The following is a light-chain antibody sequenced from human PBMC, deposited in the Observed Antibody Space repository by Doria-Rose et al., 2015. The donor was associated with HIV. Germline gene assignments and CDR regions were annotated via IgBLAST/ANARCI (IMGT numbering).Light chain of an antibody. CDR2: WAS. J-gene: IGKJ3*01. CDR1: QSLLYTSKNY. Sequence: LGMSLGERATLNCKSNQSLLYTSKNYLAWYQQKPGQPPKLLIYWASTRQSGVPARFSGSGSGTDFTLAISSLEAEDVAVYYCQQYYDTPSFGPGTTVDIK. CDR3: QQYYDTPS. V-gene: IGKV4-1*01.